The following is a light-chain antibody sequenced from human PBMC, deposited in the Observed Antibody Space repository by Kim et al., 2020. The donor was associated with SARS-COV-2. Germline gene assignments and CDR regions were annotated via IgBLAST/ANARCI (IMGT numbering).Light chain of an antibody. Sequence: QRVTISCTGSSSNIGAGYDVHWYQQLPGTAPKLLIYGISNRPSGVPDRFSGSKSGTSASLAITGLQAEDEADYYCQSYDSSLSGYVFGTGTKVTVL. J-gene: IGLJ1*01. V-gene: IGLV1-40*01. CDR1: SSNIGAGYD. CDR3: QSYDSSLSGYV. CDR2: GIS.